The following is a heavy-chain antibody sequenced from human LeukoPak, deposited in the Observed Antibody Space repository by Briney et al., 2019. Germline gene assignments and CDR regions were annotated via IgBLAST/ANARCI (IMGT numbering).Heavy chain of an antibody. CDR2: INHSGST. CDR1: GGSFSGYY. D-gene: IGHD3-22*01. Sequence: PSETLSLTCAVYGGSFSGYYWSWIRQPPGKGLEWIREINHSGSTNYNPSLKRRVTISVDTSKNQFSLKLSSVTAADTAVYYCARGIMYYYDSSGYYSYWGQGTSVTVSS. J-gene: IGHJ4*02. CDR3: ARGIMYYYDSSGYYSY. V-gene: IGHV4-34*01.